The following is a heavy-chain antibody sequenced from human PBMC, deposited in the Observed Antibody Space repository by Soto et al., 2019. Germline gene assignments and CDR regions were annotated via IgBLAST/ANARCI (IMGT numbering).Heavy chain of an antibody. V-gene: IGHV4-59*13. CDR2: IYHTGNT. D-gene: IGHD5-18*01. Sequence: QVRLHESGPGLVKPSETLSLTCTVSTDSFNDYYWSWIRQPPGKGLEWIGSIYHTGNTNYNPSLESRVSISVDTSKIPFSLSLSSVTAADTAVDYCARDVGIHDAFDIWGQGTLVTVSS. J-gene: IGHJ3*02. CDR3: ARDVGIHDAFDI. CDR1: TDSFNDYY.